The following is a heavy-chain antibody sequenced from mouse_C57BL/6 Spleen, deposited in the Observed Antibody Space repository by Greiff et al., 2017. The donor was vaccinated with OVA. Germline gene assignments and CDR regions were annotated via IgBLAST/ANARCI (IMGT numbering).Heavy chain of an antibody. Sequence: QVQLQQSGAELVRPGTSVKVSCKASGYAFTNYLIEWVKQRPGQGLEWIGVINPGSGGTNYSEKFKGKATLTADKSSSTAYMQLSSLTTEDSAVYFCARDDSGEFAYWGQGTLVTVSA. J-gene: IGHJ3*01. CDR1: GYAFTNYL. CDR2: INPGSGGT. V-gene: IGHV1-54*01. D-gene: IGHD2-4*01. CDR3: ARDDSGEFAY.